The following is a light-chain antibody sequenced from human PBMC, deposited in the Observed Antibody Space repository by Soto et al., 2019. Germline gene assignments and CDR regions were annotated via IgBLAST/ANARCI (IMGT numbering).Light chain of an antibody. CDR3: SSYISSSTD. V-gene: IGLV2-14*01. J-gene: IGLJ1*01. CDR1: SSDVGGYNY. Sequence: QSALTQPASVSGSPGQSITISCTGTSSDVGGYNYVSWYQQHPGKAPKLMIYEVSNRPSGVSNRFSGSKSGNTASLTISGLQAEDEADYYCSSYISSSTDFGTGTKLTVL. CDR2: EVS.